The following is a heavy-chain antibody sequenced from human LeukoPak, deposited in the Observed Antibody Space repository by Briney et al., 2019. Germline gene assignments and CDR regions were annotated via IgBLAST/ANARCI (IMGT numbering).Heavy chain of an antibody. CDR2: IYYSGST. V-gene: IGHV4-39*01. Sequence: PSETLSLTCTVSGGSISSSSYYWGWIRQPPGKGLEWIGSIYYSGSTYYNPSLKSRVTISVDTSKNQFSLKLSSVTAADTAVYYYARRHTETIAVAANNWFDPWGQGTLVTVSS. CDR3: ARRHTETIAVAANNWFDP. CDR1: GGSISSSSYY. D-gene: IGHD6-19*01. J-gene: IGHJ5*02.